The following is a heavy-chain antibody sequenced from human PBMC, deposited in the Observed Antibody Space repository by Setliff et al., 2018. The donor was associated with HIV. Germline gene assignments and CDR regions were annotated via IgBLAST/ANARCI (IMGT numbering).Heavy chain of an antibody. Sequence: PGGSLRLSCAASGFTFSSYAMHWVRQAPGKGLEWVAVISYDGSNKYYADSVKGRFTISRDNSKNTLYLQMNSLRAEDTAVYYCARDEDGYNHFDFWGQGTLVTVSS. J-gene: IGHJ4*02. V-gene: IGHV3-30*01. D-gene: IGHD5-12*01. CDR3: ARDEDGYNHFDF. CDR1: GFTFSSYA. CDR2: ISYDGSNK.